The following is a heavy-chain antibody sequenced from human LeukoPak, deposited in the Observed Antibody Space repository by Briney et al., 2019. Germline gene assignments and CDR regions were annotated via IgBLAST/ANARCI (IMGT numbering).Heavy chain of an antibody. Sequence: GASVKVSCKASGYTFTSYYMHWVRQAPGQGLEWMGIINPSGGSTSYAQKFQGRVTMTRDTSTSTVYMELSSLRSEVTAVHYCAALAGPTPEFDYWGQGTLVTVSS. J-gene: IGHJ4*02. D-gene: IGHD1-14*01. CDR1: GYTFTSYY. CDR3: AALAGPTPEFDY. CDR2: INPSGGST. V-gene: IGHV1-46*01.